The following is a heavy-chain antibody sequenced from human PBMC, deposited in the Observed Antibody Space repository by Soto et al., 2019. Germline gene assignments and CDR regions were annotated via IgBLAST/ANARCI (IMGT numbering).Heavy chain of an antibody. V-gene: IGHV4-59*01. CDR2: IYYSGST. J-gene: IGHJ5*02. Sequence: SETLSLTCTVSGGSISSYYWSWIRQPPGKGLEWIGYIYYSGSTNYNPSLKSRVPISVDTSKDQFSLKLSSVTAADTAVYYCARDRVYSSGWYVGDWFDPWGQGTLVTVSS. D-gene: IGHD6-19*01. CDR1: GGSISSYY. CDR3: ARDRVYSSGWYVGDWFDP.